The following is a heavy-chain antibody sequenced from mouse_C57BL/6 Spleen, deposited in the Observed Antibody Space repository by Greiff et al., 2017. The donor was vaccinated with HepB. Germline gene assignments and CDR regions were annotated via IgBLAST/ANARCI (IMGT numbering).Heavy chain of an antibody. J-gene: IGHJ3*01. CDR1: GYTFTSYT. CDR3: ARSGLGPAWFAY. D-gene: IGHD3-1*01. V-gene: IGHV1-4*01. Sequence: QVQLQQSGAELARPGASVKMSCKATGYTFTSYTMHWVKQRPGQGLEWIGYINPSSGYTKYNQKFKDKATLTADKSSSTAYMQLSSLTSEDSAVYYCARSGLGPAWFAYWGQGTLVTVSA. CDR2: INPSSGYT.